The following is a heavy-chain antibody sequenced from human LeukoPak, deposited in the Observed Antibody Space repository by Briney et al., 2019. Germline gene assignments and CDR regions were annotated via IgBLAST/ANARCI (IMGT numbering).Heavy chain of an antibody. J-gene: IGHJ4*02. CDR3: ARDYGYGDSYFDY. CDR1: GFTFSSYW. Sequence: GGSLRLSCAASGFTFSSYWMSWVRQAPGKRLEWVANIKQDGSEKYYVDSVKGRFTISRDNAKNSLYLQMNSLRAEDTAVSYCARDYGYGDSYFDYWGQGTLVTVSS. D-gene: IGHD4-17*01. V-gene: IGHV3-7*01. CDR2: IKQDGSEK.